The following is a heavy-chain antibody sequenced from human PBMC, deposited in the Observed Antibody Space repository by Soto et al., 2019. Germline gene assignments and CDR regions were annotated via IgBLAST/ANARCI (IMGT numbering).Heavy chain of an antibody. CDR1: GFTFSTYG. J-gene: IGHJ6*02. CDR2: ISYDGDNK. V-gene: IGHV3-30*18. Sequence: GGSLRLSCAASGFTFSTYGMHWVRQAPGKGLEWVAVISYDGDNKYYADSVKGRFSISRDNSKNSLYLQMNSLRPEDTALYYCAKDLVATITDYYYYMDVWGQGTTVTVSS. D-gene: IGHD5-12*01. CDR3: AKDLVATITDYYYYMDV.